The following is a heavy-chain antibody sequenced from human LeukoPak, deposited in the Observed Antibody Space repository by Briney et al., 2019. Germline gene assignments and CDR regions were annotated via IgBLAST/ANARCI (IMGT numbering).Heavy chain of an antibody. CDR2: ISSSGSTI. D-gene: IGHD6-13*01. Sequence: GGSLRLSCAASGFTFSDYYMSWIRQTPGKGLEWVSYISSSGSTIYYADSVKGRFTISRDNAKNSLYLQMNSLRAEDTAVYYCARDVGSSWSEGNWFGPWGQGTLVTVSS. CDR3: ARDVGSSWSEGNWFGP. J-gene: IGHJ5*02. CDR1: GFTFSDYY. V-gene: IGHV3-11*01.